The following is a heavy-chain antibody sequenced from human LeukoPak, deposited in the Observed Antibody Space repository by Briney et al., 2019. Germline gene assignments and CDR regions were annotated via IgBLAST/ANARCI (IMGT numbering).Heavy chain of an antibody. CDR2: VYYSGRT. CDR1: GVSITSYY. Sequence: SETLSLTCAVSGVSITSYYWSWIRQPPGKGLEWIGHVYYSGRTNYNPSLESRVTISVDTSKNQFSLRLSSVTAADTAIYYCAGVPAAGTGPDYWGQGTLVTVSS. V-gene: IGHV4-59*01. J-gene: IGHJ4*02. D-gene: IGHD6-13*01. CDR3: AGVPAAGTGPDY.